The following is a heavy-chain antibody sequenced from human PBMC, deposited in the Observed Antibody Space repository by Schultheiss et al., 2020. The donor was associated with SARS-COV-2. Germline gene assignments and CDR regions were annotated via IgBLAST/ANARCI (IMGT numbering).Heavy chain of an antibody. V-gene: IGHV3-21*01. CDR2: IRSSGRDI. CDR3: VRDRSWWTPYNCFDL. J-gene: IGHJ5*02. D-gene: IGHD2-15*01. CDR1: GFTFSSYN. Sequence: GGSLRLSCVASGFTFSSYNMHWVRQAPGKGLEFVASIRSSGRDIYYADSMQGRFTVSRDNANNSLYLQMHSLRAEDTAVYYCVRDRSWWTPYNCFDLWGRGTLVTVSS.